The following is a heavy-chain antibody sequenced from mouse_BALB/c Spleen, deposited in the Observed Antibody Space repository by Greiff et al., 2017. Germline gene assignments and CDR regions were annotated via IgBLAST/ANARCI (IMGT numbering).Heavy chain of an antibody. CDR3: AREHATARAD. Sequence: EVKLQESGGGLVKPGGSLKLSCAASGFTFSSYAMSWVRQSPEKRLEWVAEISSGGSYTYYPDTVTGRFTISRDNAKNTLYLEMSRLRSEDTAMYYCAREHATARADWGQGTLVTVSA. CDR1: GFTFSSYA. D-gene: IGHD1-2*01. CDR2: ISSGGSYT. V-gene: IGHV5-9-4*01. J-gene: IGHJ3*01.